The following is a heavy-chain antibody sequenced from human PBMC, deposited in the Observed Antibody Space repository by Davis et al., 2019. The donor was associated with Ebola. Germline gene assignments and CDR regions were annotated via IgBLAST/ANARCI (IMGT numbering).Heavy chain of an antibody. D-gene: IGHD3-3*01. CDR2: IYYSGST. V-gene: IGHV4-61*01. Sequence: PSETLSLTCTVSGGSVSSGSYYWSWIRQPPGKGLEWIGYIYYSGSTNYNPSLKSRVTISVDTSKNQLSLKLSSVTAADTAVYYCARDQGVDLEEYYFDYWGQGTLVTVSS. CDR1: GGSVSSGSYY. J-gene: IGHJ4*02. CDR3: ARDQGVDLEEYYFDY.